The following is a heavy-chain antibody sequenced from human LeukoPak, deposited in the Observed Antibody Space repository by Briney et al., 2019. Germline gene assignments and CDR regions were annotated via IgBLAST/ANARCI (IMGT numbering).Heavy chain of an antibody. V-gene: IGHV4-30-4*01. CDR3: ARDTHYYDSSGYYSHLEY. CDR2: IYYSGST. Sequence: SQTLSLTCTVSGGSISSGDYYWSWIRQPPGKGPEWIGYIYYSGSTYYNPSLKSRVTISVDTSKNQFSLKLSSVTAADTAVYYCARDTHYYDSSGYYSHLEYWGQGTLVTVSS. D-gene: IGHD3-22*01. CDR1: GGSISSGDYY. J-gene: IGHJ4*02.